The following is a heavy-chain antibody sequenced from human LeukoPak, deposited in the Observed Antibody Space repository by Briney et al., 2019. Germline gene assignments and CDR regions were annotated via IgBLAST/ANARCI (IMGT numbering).Heavy chain of an antibody. CDR1: GFTFSSYA. CDR3: ARDPTARYMVRGAPIDC. D-gene: IGHD3-10*01. V-gene: IGHV3-30-3*01. CDR2: ISYDGSNK. Sequence: GRSLRLSCAASGFTFSSYAMHWVRQAPGKGLEWVAVISYDGSNKYYADSVKGRFTISRDNSKNTLYLQMNSLRAEDTAVYYCARDPTARYMVRGAPIDCWGQGTLVTVSS. J-gene: IGHJ4*02.